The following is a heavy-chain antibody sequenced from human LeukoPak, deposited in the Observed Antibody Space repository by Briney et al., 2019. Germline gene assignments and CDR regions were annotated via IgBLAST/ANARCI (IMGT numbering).Heavy chain of an antibody. J-gene: IGHJ4*02. CDR3: ARTLGSGVFDY. V-gene: IGHV4-39*01. D-gene: IGHD2-15*01. CDR2: VYYSGST. CDR1: GGSISSSSYY. Sequence: SETLSLTCTVSGGSISSSSYYWGWIRQPPGKGLEWIGSVYYSGSTYYNPSLKSRVTISVDTSKNQFSLKLSSVTAADTAVYYCARTLGSGVFDYWGQGTLVTVSS.